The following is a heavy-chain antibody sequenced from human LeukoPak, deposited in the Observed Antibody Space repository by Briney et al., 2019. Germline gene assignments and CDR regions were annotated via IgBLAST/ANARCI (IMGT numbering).Heavy chain of an antibody. J-gene: IGHJ4*02. Sequence: SETLSLTCSVSGGSISSSDHYWGWIRQPPGKGLEWIGSIYYSGSTYYNPSLKSRVTISVDTSKNQFSLKLSSVTAADTAVYYCARQGPPVGYDSSGYYLDYWGQGTLVTVSS. D-gene: IGHD3-22*01. CDR3: ARQGPPVGYDSSGYYLDY. CDR2: IYYSGST. V-gene: IGHV4-39*01. CDR1: GGSISSSDHY.